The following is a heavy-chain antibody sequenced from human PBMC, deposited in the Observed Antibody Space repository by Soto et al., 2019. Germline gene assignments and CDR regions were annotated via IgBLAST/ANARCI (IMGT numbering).Heavy chain of an antibody. V-gene: IGHV2-5*02. CDR3: AHSKRGPRDF. Sequence: SGPTLVNPTQTLTLTCTFSGFSLSTSGVGVGWIRQPPGKALEWLALIYWDDDKRYNSSLKSRLTITKDTSKDQVVLTMTNMDPMDTATYVCAHSKRGPRDFWGTGILVTVDS. D-gene: IGHD5-12*01. J-gene: IGHJ4*02. CDR1: GFSLSTSGVG. CDR2: IYWDDDK.